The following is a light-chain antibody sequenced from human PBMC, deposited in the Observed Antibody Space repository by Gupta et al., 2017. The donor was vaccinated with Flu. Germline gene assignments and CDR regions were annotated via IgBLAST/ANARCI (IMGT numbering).Light chain of an antibody. V-gene: IGKV1-39*01. CDR2: SAS. CDR1: RSFDNQ. CDR3: QRSYLSPWT. J-gene: IGKJ1*01. Sequence: PTSLSAPVGASVTITEATGRSFDNQVKWYQKQAQKAPKLLIDSASTLHDVVPIWFSGGGSGAVFTPTSSSVQPDFVATYCYQRSYLSPWTFGQGTRVEI.